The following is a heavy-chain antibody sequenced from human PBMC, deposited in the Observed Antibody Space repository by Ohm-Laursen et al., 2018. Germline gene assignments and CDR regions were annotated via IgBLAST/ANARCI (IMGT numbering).Heavy chain of an antibody. CDR2: ISWNSAAI. D-gene: IGHD3-3*01. Sequence: SLRLSCTASGFTFDDYAMHWVRQAPGKGLEWVSSISWNSAAIAYVDSVKGRFTISRDNAQNTLYLQMNSLRAEDTAVYYCVRSESVKAIFGVVMTSYFDNWGQGTRVTVSS. CDR1: GFTFDDYA. V-gene: IGHV3-9*01. CDR3: VRSESVKAIFGVVMTSYFDN. J-gene: IGHJ4*02.